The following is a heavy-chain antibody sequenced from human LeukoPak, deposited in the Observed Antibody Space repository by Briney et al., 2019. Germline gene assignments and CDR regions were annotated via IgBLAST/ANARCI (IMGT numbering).Heavy chain of an antibody. V-gene: IGHV4-34*01. J-gene: IGHJ5*02. D-gene: IGHD2-8*01. CDR2: INRNGTT. Sequence: SETLSLTCAVYGESFSGYYWSWIRQPPGKGLEWIGEINRNGTTNYNPSLKSRVTISIDTSKNQFSLKLTSVTATDTAVYYCARVYCTNDECYRVNLFDPWGQGTLVTVSS. CDR3: ARVYCTNDECYRVNLFDP. CDR1: GESFSGYY.